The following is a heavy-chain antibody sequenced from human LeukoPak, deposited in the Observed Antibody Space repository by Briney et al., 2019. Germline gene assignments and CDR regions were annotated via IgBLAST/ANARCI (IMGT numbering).Heavy chain of an antibody. CDR1: GYTFSGYY. D-gene: IGHD2-2*01. CDR3: ARALLYCSSTSCYASYYMDV. Sequence: ASVKVSCKASGYTFSGYYMHWVRQAPGQGLEWMGGINPNSGGTNYAQKFQGRVTMARDTSISTGYMELSSLRSDDTAVYYCARALLYCSSTSCYASYYMDVWGKGTTVTVSS. J-gene: IGHJ6*03. CDR2: INPNSGGT. V-gene: IGHV1-2*02.